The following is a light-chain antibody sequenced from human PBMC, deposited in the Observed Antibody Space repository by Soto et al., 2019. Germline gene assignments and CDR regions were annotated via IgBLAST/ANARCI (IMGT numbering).Light chain of an antibody. CDR3: QQSYSTLT. V-gene: IGKV1-39*01. J-gene: IGKJ4*01. CDR2: AAS. CDR1: QSISSY. Sequence: DIQMTQSPSTLSASVGDRVTITCRASQSISSYLTWYQQKPGKAPKLLIYAASSLQSGVPSRFSGSGSGTDFTLTISSLQPEDFATYYCQQSYSTLTFGGGTKVDIK.